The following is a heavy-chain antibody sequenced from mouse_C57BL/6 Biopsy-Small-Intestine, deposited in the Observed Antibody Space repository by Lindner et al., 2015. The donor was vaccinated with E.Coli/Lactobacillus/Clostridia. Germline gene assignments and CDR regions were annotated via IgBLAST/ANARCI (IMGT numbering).Heavy chain of an antibody. J-gene: IGHJ2*01. D-gene: IGHD5-1*01. CDR2: IHPSDSET. CDR3: ARGGSN. CDR1: GYTFTSYW. V-gene: IGHV1-74*01. Sequence: VQLQESGAELVKPGASVKLSCKASGYTFTSYWMNWVKQRPGRGLEWIGRIHPSDSETHYNQKFKSKATLTVDKSSSTAYIQLSSLTSEDSAVYYCARGGSNWGQGTTLTVSS.